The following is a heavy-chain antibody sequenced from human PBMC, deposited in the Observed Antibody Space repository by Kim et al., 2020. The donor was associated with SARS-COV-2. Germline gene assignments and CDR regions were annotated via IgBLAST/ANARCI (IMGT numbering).Heavy chain of an antibody. V-gene: IGHV4-59*08. Sequence: SETLSLTCTVSGGSISSYYWSWIRQPPGKGLEWIGYIYYSGSTNYNPSLKSRVTISVDTSKNQFSLKLSSVTAADTAVYYCARRPGSWSPTTPYYYGMDVWGQGTTVTVSS. D-gene: IGHD6-13*01. J-gene: IGHJ6*02. CDR1: GGSISSYY. CDR3: ARRPGSWSPTTPYYYGMDV. CDR2: IYYSGST.